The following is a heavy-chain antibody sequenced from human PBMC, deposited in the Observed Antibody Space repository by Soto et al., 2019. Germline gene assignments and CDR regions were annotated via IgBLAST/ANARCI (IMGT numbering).Heavy chain of an antibody. D-gene: IGHD6-13*01. CDR1: GGSISSGDYY. CDR2: IYYSGST. CDR3: ARHLADQADAIAAAGIWFDP. Sequence: SETLSLTCTVSGGSISSGDYYWSWIRHPPGKGLEWIGYIYYSGSTNYNPSLKSRVTISVDTSKNQFSLKLSSVTAADTAVYYCARHLADQADAIAAAGIWFDPWGQGTLVTVSS. V-gene: IGHV4-61*08. J-gene: IGHJ5*02.